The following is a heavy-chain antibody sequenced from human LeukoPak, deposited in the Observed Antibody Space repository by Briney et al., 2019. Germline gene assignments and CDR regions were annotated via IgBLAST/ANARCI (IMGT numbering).Heavy chain of an antibody. CDR3: ARKDGDY. V-gene: IGHV4-4*07. J-gene: IGHJ4*02. CDR2: IFSSGST. Sequence: SETLSLTCTVSGASISAFHWTWFRQPAGKGLEWIGLIFSSGSTLFNPSLKSRVAMSVDLTKNQLSLKLTSVTAADTAMYYCARKDGDYWGRGTLVTVSS. CDR1: GASISAFH.